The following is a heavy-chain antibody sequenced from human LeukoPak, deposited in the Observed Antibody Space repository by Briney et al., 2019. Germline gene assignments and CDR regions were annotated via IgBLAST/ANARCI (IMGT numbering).Heavy chain of an antibody. CDR2: IYYSGST. CDR3: ARQYGGIFLAHDTFDM. D-gene: IGHD1-26*01. Sequence: SETLSLTCTVSGGFISSYYWRWLRPPPGRGLAWIGYIYYSGSTNYNPSLKRRVTISVDTSKNQFSLQQGSVTAADTAGYYCARQYGGIFLAHDTFDMWGQGTMVTVSS. CDR1: GGFISSYY. V-gene: IGHV4-59*08. J-gene: IGHJ3*02.